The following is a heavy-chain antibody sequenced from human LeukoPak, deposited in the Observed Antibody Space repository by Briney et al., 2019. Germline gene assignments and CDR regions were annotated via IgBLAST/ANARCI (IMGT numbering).Heavy chain of an antibody. CDR1: GFTFSNHA. V-gene: IGHV3-23*01. Sequence: PGGSLGLSCAASGFTFSNHAMSWVRQAPGKGLEWVSVIGDSGGSTYYADPVKGRFTISRDNSKNTLYLQMNSLRADDTAVYHCAKGGASSPYTYIDVWGKGTTVIVSS. CDR2: IGDSGGST. D-gene: IGHD6-6*01. J-gene: IGHJ6*04. CDR3: AKGGASSPYTYIDV.